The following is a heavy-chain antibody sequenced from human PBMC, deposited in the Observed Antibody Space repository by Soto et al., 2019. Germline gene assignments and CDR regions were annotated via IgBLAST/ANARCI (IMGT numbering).Heavy chain of an antibody. Sequence: VQLVQSGAEVKKPGSSVKVSCKASGGTFSSYAIGWVRQAPGQGLEWMGGIIPIFATAKYAQKFQGRVTITADESTSTAYMELSSLRSEDTAVYYCAREGYCSGSSCFLDIWGQGTMVTVSS. CDR1: GGTFSSYA. D-gene: IGHD2-15*01. V-gene: IGHV1-69*12. J-gene: IGHJ3*02. CDR2: IIPIFATA. CDR3: AREGYCSGSSCFLDI.